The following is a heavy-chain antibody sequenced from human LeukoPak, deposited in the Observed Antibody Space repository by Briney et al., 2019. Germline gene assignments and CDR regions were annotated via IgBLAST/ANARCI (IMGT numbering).Heavy chain of an antibody. D-gene: IGHD3-22*01. CDR2: IIPIFGTA. Sequence: GASVKVSCKASGGTFSSYAISWVRQAPGQGLEWMGGIIPIFGTANYAQKFQGRVTITADESTSTAYMELSSLRSEDTAVYYCAGTYDSRKGYFDYWGQGTLVTVSS. CDR3: AGTYDSRKGYFDY. V-gene: IGHV1-69*13. J-gene: IGHJ4*02. CDR1: GGTFSSYA.